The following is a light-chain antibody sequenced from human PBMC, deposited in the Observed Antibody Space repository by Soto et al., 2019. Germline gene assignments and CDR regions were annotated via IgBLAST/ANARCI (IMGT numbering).Light chain of an antibody. CDR3: KKYDTAPLT. CDR1: QGISTY. J-gene: IGKJ1*01. V-gene: IGKV1-27*01. CDR2: AAY. Sequence: DIQMTQSSSTLSAAVGARGTIAGRASQGISTYLAWYQQKPGKVHKLLIYAAYTLLSGVPSRFSGSGSGTDFTLTIRSLQPEDVATYYCKKYDTAPLTFGQGTKVDIK.